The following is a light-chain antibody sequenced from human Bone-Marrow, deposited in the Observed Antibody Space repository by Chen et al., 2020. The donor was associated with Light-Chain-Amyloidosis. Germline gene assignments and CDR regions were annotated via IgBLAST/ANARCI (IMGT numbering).Light chain of an antibody. CDR1: NIGSTS. CDR3: QVWDRSSDRPV. V-gene: IGLV3-21*02. J-gene: IGLJ3*02. CDR2: DDS. Sequence: SYVLTQPSSVSVAPGQTATIACGGNNIGSTSVHWYQQTPGQAPLLVVYDDSDRPSGIPERVSVSNSGNTATLTISRVEAGDEADYYCQVWDRSSDRPVFGGGPKLTVL.